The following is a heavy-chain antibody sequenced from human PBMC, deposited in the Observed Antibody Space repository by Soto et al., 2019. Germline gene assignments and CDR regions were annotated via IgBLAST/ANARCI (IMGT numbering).Heavy chain of an antibody. V-gene: IGHV3-30-3*01. Sequence: QVQLVESGGGVVQPGRSLRLSCAASGFTFSSYAMHWVRQAPGKGLEWVAVISYDGSNKYYADSVKGRFTISRDNSKNTLYLQMNSLRAEDTAVYYWARETEYSSPVLPDYWGQGTLVTVSS. CDR3: ARETEYSSPVLPDY. J-gene: IGHJ4*02. CDR1: GFTFSSYA. D-gene: IGHD6-6*01. CDR2: ISYDGSNK.